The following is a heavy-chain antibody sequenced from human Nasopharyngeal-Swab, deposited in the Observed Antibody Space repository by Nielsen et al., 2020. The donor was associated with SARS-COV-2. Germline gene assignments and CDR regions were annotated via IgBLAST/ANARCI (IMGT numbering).Heavy chain of an antibody. D-gene: IGHD3-3*01. CDR1: GGSISSGGYY. V-gene: IGHV4-31*03. J-gene: IGHJ6*03. CDR2: IYYSGST. Sequence: LRLSCNVSGGSISSGGYYWSWVRQHPGKGVEWIGYIYYSGSTYYNPSLKSRVTISVDTSKNQFSLKLSSVTAADTAVYYCARAGEFWSGWSANYYMDVWGKGTTVTVS. CDR3: ARAGEFWSGWSANYYMDV.